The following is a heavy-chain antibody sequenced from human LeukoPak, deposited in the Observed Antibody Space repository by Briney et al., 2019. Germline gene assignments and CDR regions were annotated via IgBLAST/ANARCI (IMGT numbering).Heavy chain of an antibody. V-gene: IGHV1-2*02. CDR2: INPNSGGT. D-gene: IGHD3-16*01. CDR3: AREPSYEGADY. Sequence: ASVKVSCKASGYTFTGYYTHWVRQAPGQGLEWMGWINPNSGGTNYAQKFQGRVTMIRDTSISTAYMELSRLRSDDTAVYYCAREPSYEGADYWGQGTLVTVSS. J-gene: IGHJ4*02. CDR1: GYTFTGYY.